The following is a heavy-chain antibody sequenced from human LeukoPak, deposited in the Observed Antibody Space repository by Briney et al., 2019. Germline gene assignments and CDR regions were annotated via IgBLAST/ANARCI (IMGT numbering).Heavy chain of an antibody. J-gene: IGHJ6*02. V-gene: IGHV3-30*18. CDR3: AKERYYYDSSGPLRRSYYYYGMDV. D-gene: IGHD3-22*01. CDR1: GFTFSSYG. Sequence: GGSLRLSCAASGFTFSSYGMHWVRQAPGEGLEWVAVISYDGSNKYYADSVKGRFTISRDNSKNTLYLQMNSLRAEDTAVYYCAKERYYYDSSGPLRRSYYYYGMDVWGQGTTVTVSS. CDR2: ISYDGSNK.